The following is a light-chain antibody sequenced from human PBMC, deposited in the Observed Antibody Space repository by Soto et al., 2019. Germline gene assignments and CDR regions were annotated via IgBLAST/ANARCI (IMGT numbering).Light chain of an antibody. Sequence: QSVLTQPRSVSGSPGQSVTISCTGTSSDVGGYNYVSWYQQHPGKAPKLMIYDVSERPSGVPDRFSGSKSGNTASLAISGLQAEDEADYYCCSYAGSYIHVVFGGGTKLTVL. CDR1: SSDVGGYNY. CDR2: DVS. J-gene: IGLJ2*01. CDR3: CSYAGSYIHVV. V-gene: IGLV2-11*01.